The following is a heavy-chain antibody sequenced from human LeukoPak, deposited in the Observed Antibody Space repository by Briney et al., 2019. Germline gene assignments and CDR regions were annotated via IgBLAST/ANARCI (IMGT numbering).Heavy chain of an antibody. D-gene: IGHD3-22*01. Sequence: PGGSLRLSCAASGFTLSDYAMTWVRQAPGKGLEWVSSISGSGGSTYYAVSVKGRFTMSRDNSQNTLHLQMNSLRAEDTAVYYCARGLTYYFDSDGYYWAFWGEGTLVTVSS. CDR3: ARGLTYYFDSDGYYWAF. J-gene: IGHJ4*02. CDR1: GFTLSDYA. V-gene: IGHV3-23*01. CDR2: ISGSGGST.